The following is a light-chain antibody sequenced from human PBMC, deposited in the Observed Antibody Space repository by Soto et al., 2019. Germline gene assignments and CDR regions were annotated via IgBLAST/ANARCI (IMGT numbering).Light chain of an antibody. J-gene: IGKJ5*01. CDR2: DAS. CDR1: QDISNY. Sequence: DLQTTQSPSSLSESVVDRLTITCQASQDISNYLNWYQQKPGKAPKLLIYDASNLETGVPSRFSGSGSGTDFTFTISSLQPEDIATYYCQQYDNLPITFGQGTRLEIK. CDR3: QQYDNLPIT. V-gene: IGKV1-33*01.